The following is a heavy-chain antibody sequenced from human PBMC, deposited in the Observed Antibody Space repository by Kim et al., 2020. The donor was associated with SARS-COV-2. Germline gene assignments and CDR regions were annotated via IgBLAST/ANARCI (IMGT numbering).Heavy chain of an antibody. CDR3: ARLQWELPPYYFDY. D-gene: IGHD3-10*01. Sequence: YNPSLKSRLTLSVDSSKSQFSLRLSSVTAADTAVYYCARLQWELPPYYFDYWSQGSLVTVPS. J-gene: IGHJ4*02. V-gene: IGHV4-31*02.